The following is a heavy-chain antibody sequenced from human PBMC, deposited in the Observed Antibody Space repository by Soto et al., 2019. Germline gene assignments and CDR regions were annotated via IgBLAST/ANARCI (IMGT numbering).Heavy chain of an antibody. CDR3: ARGKGSGVYYYYMDV. D-gene: IGHD3-10*01. CDR1: SGSISSSNW. CDR2: IYHSGST. V-gene: IGHV4-4*02. Sequence: QVQLQESGPGLVKPSGTLSLTCAVSSGSISSSNWWSWVRQPPGKGLEWIGEIYHSGSTNYNPSLKSRVTISVDKAKNQFSLKLSSVTAADTAVYYCARGKGSGVYYYYMDVWGKGTTVTVSS. J-gene: IGHJ6*03.